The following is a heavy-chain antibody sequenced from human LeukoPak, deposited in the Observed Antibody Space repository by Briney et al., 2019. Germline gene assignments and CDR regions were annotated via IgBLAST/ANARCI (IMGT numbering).Heavy chain of an antibody. CDR1: GFTFSSYG. D-gene: IGHD6-19*01. V-gene: IGHV3-33*01. CDR2: IWYDGCNK. J-gene: IGHJ4*02. CDR3: ARSGYSSGWHAYYFDY. Sequence: GGSLRLSCAASGFTFSSYGMHWVRQAPGKGLEWVAVIWYDGCNKYYADSVKGRFTISRDNSKNTLYLQMNSLRAEDTAVYYCARSGYSSGWHAYYFDYWGREPWSPSPQ.